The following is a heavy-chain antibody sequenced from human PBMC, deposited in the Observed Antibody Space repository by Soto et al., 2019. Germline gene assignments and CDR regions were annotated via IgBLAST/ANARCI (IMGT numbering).Heavy chain of an antibody. CDR3: ARAVTWGLDV. Sequence: EVQLVESGGGLVQPGGSLRLSCAASGFTFSLYSMSWVRQAPGKGLEWVSYISRSSTGIHYADSVKGRFTISRDDATSSMHLQMNSVRDGDTAVYYCARAVTWGLDVWGQGTTVSISS. V-gene: IGHV3-48*02. J-gene: IGHJ6*02. CDR2: ISRSSTGI. D-gene: IGHD3-10*01. CDR1: GFTFSLYS.